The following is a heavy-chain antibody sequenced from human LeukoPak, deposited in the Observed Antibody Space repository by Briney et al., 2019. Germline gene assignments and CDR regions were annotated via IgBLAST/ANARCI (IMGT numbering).Heavy chain of an antibody. Sequence: PGGSLRLSCAASGFTFDDYTMHWVRQAPGKGLEWVSLISWDGGSTYYADSVKGRFTISRDNSKNSLYLQMNSLRTEDTALYYCAKAAGGLKYYYDSSGYLDYWGQGTLVTVSS. V-gene: IGHV3-43*01. CDR3: AKAAGGLKYYYDSSGYLDY. CDR1: GFTFDDYT. J-gene: IGHJ4*02. D-gene: IGHD3-22*01. CDR2: ISWDGGST.